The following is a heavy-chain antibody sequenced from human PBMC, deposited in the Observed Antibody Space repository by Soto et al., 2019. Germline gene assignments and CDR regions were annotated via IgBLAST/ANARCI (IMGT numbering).Heavy chain of an antibody. D-gene: IGHD5-18*01. CDR2: IYYTGRT. J-gene: IGHJ6*02. CDR3: ARTGGYSRGYTYWGLDV. Sequence: SETLSLTCTVSGGSVSSTGYYWTWIRQSPGKRLEWIGYIYYTGRTDYNPSLKSRVTMSLDTSENQFSLRLTSVTAADTALYYCARTGGYSRGYTYWGLDVWGQGTTVTVSS. V-gene: IGHV4-61*08. CDR1: GGSVSSTGYY.